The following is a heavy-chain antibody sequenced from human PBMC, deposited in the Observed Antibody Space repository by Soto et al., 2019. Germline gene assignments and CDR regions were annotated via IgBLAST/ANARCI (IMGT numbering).Heavy chain of an antibody. CDR2: IVVGSGNT. Sequence: GASVKVSCKASGFTFTSSAVQWVRQARGQRLEWIGWIVVGSGNTNYAQKFQERVTITRDMSTSTAYMEPSSLRSEDTAVYYCAAEGVLGGVIDSPLEYWGKGPLVTFSS. D-gene: IGHD3-16*02. V-gene: IGHV1-58*01. J-gene: IGHJ4*02. CDR1: GFTFTSSA. CDR3: AAEGVLGGVIDSPLEY.